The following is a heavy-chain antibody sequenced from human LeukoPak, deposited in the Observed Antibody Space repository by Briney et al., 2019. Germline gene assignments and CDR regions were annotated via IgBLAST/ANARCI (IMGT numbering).Heavy chain of an antibody. V-gene: IGHV3-11*01. Sequence: GGSLRLSCAASGFTFSDYYMSWIRQAPGKGLEWVSYISSSGSTIYYADSVKGRFTISRDNAKNSLYLQMNSLRAEDTAVYYCARVRGDYDYVWGSYRYRIGYFDYWGQGTLVTASS. CDR3: ARVRGDYDYVWGSYRYRIGYFDY. D-gene: IGHD3-16*02. J-gene: IGHJ4*02. CDR1: GFTFSDYY. CDR2: ISSSGSTI.